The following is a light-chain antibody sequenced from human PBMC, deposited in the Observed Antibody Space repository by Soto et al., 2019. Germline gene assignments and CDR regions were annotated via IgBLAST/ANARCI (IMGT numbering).Light chain of an antibody. CDR3: CSYGGSRNYV. Sequence: QSALTQPPSASGSPGQSVTISCTGTSSDIGGYNFVSWYRHHPGKAPQLLIYQVSQRPSGVPDRFSGSKSGNTASLTVSGLQSEDEAEYYCCSYGGSRNYVFVTGTKLTVL. J-gene: IGLJ1*01. CDR2: QVS. CDR1: SSDIGGYNF. V-gene: IGLV2-8*01.